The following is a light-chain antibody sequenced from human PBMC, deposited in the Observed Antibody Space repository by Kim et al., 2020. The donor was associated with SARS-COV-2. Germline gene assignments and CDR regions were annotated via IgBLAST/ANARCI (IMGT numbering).Light chain of an antibody. J-gene: IGKJ4*02. CDR1: QGVISW. V-gene: IGKV1-12*01. Sequence: DIEVTQSPSSVSASVGDRVTISCRASQGVISWLAWYQQKPGKAPNLLIYASSSLKIGVPSRFSGSGSGTNFTLTISSLQPEDFATYFCQQAHTFPLTFGGGTKVEI. CDR3: QQAHTFPLT. CDR2: ASS.